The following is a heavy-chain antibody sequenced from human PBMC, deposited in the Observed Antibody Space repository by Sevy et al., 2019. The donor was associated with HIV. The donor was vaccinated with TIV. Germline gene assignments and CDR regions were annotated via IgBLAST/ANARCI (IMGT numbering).Heavy chain of an antibody. D-gene: IGHD3-3*01. CDR3: ARDGEYDFWSGYYTFGYYYYGMDV. Sequence: ASVKVSCKASGYTFTGYYMHWVRQAPGQGLEWMGPINPNSGGTNYAQKFQGRVTMTRDTSISTAYMELSRLRSDDTAVYYWARDGEYDFWSGYYTFGYYYYGMDVWGQGTTVTVSS. CDR1: GYTFTGYY. CDR2: INPNSGGT. V-gene: IGHV1-2*06. J-gene: IGHJ6*02.